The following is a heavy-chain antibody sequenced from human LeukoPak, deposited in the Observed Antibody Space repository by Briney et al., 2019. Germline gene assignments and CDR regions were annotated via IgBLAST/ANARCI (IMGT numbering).Heavy chain of an antibody. V-gene: IGHV3-48*02. J-gene: IGHJ4*02. CDR2: ITTSSSSI. CDR1: GFAFSSYS. D-gene: IGHD5-12*01. CDR3: ARDRPNTGYDFDY. Sequence: GGSLRLSCAASGFAFSSYSMNWVRQAPGKGLEWLSYITTSSSSIFYADSVKGRFTISRDNAKNSLYLQMNSLRDDDTAVYYCARDRPNTGYDFDYWGQGALVTVSS.